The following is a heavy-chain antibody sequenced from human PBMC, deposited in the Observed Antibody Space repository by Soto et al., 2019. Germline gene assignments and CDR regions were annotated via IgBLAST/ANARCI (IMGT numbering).Heavy chain of an antibody. CDR2: IVVGSGNT. CDR3: AAPNDTPYYYYGMDV. Sequence: SVKVSCKASGFTFTSSAVQWVRQARGQRLEWIGWIVVGSGNTDYAQKFQERVTITRDMSTSTAYMELSSLRSEDTAVYYCAAPNDTPYYYYGMDVWGQGTTVTVSS. CDR1: GFTFTSSA. V-gene: IGHV1-58*01. D-gene: IGHD2-8*01. J-gene: IGHJ6*02.